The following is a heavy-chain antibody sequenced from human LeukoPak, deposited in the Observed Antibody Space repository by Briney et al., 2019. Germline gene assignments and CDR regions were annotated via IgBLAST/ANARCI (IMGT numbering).Heavy chain of an antibody. Sequence: ASVKVSCKASGYTFTDYYMHWVRQAPGQGLEWMGWINPNSGGTNYAQKFQGRVTMTRDTSISTAYTELSRLRSDDTAVYYCASLGIAAAGTTFDYWGQGTLVTVSS. CDR3: ASLGIAAAGTTFDY. CDR2: INPNSGGT. J-gene: IGHJ4*02. D-gene: IGHD6-13*01. CDR1: GYTFTDYY. V-gene: IGHV1-2*02.